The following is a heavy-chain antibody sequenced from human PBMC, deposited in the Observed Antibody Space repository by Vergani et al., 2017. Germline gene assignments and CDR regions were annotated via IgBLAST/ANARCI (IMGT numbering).Heavy chain of an antibody. J-gene: IGHJ4*02. Sequence: QVQLVESGGGVVQRGGSLRLSCATSGFTLSNYDMQWIRQGPGKGLEFVAFIQFDGSNQYYADSVKGRFTLSRDFSKNTLYLQMNSLRTDDTATYYCAKHFSGWGIDYWGQETQVIVSS. V-gene: IGHV3-30*02. CDR1: GFTLSNYD. CDR3: AKHFSGWGIDY. CDR2: IQFDGSNQ. D-gene: IGHD6-19*01.